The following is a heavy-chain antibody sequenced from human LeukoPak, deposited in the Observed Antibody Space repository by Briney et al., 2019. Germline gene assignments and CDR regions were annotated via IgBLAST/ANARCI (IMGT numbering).Heavy chain of an antibody. CDR1: GYTFSSYV. D-gene: IGHD4-17*01. V-gene: IGHV1-18*01. CDR3: ARTMTTLPTHGELDL. CDR2: ISTKTGDS. Sequence: ASVKVSCKASGYTFSSYVLSWVRQAPGQGREWMGRISTKTGDSVYAQKLQGRVTMTTDTSTSTAYLELRRLSSDDTAVYYCARTMTTLPTHGELDLWGQGTQVTVSS. J-gene: IGHJ5*02.